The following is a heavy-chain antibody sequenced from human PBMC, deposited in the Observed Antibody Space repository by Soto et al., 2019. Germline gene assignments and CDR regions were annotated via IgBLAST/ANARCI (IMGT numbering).Heavy chain of an antibody. Sequence: SETLSLTCSVSGGSIGSSSDYWGWIRQSPGEGLEWIGSIYHSGSTYYNPSLKSRVTISVDTSKNQFSLKLTSVTAADTAVYYCARLHYYDRSGYYFRFDPWGQGTLVTVSS. V-gene: IGHV4-39*01. J-gene: IGHJ5*02. CDR3: ARLHYYDRSGYYFRFDP. D-gene: IGHD3-22*01. CDR2: IYHSGST. CDR1: GGSIGSSSDY.